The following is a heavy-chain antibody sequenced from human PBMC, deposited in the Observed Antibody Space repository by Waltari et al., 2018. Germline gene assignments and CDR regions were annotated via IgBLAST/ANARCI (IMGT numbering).Heavy chain of an antibody. CDR2: IYYSGST. CDR1: GGSISSSSYS. Sequence: QLQLQESGPGLVKPSETLSLTCTVSGGSISSSSYSWGWIRQPPGKGLEWIGSIYYSGSTYYNPSLKSRVTISVDTSKNQFSLKLSSVTAADTAVYYCARLRVIVGHSSSEFDYWGQGTLVTVSS. V-gene: IGHV4-39*07. CDR3: ARLRVIVGHSSSEFDY. J-gene: IGHJ4*02. D-gene: IGHD6-6*01.